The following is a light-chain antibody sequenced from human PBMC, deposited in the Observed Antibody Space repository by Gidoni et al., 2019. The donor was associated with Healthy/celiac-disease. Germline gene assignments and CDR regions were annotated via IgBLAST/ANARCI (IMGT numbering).Light chain of an antibody. V-gene: IGKV3-11*01. CDR2: DAS. CDR3: QQRSNWPPRYT. CDR1: QSVSSY. Sequence: EIVLTQSPATLSLSPGERATLSCRASQSVSSYLAWYQQKPGQAPRLLIYDASNRATGIPARFSGSGSGTDFTLTISSLEPEDFGVYYCQQRSNWPPRYTFGXGTKLEIK. J-gene: IGKJ2*01.